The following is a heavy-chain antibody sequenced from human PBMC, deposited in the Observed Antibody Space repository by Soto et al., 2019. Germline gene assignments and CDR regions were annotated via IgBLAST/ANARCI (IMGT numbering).Heavy chain of an antibody. CDR2: ISGSGGST. D-gene: IGHD3-22*01. Sequence: PGGSLRLSCAASGFTLSSYAMSWVRQAPGKGLEWVSAISGSGGSTYYADSVKGRFTISRDNSKNTLYLQMNSLRAEDTAVYYCAKVGRRSQYYYDSSGYYPDRGQGTLVTVSS. V-gene: IGHV3-23*01. J-gene: IGHJ4*02. CDR3: AKVGRRSQYYYDSSGYYPD. CDR1: GFTLSSYA.